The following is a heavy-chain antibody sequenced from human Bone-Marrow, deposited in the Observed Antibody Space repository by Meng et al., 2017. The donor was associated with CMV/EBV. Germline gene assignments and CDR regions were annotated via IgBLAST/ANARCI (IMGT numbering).Heavy chain of an antibody. Sequence: GGSLRLSCAASGFTFSSYWMSWVRQAPGKGLEWVANIKQDGSEKYYVDSVKGRFTISRDNAKNSLYLQMHSLRAEDTAVYYCARGDYGFWSWYSYGMDVWGQGTTVPVSS. CDR1: GFTFSSYW. CDR3: ARGDYGFWSWYSYGMDV. D-gene: IGHD3-3*01. J-gene: IGHJ6*02. CDR2: IKQDGSEK. V-gene: IGHV3-7*01.